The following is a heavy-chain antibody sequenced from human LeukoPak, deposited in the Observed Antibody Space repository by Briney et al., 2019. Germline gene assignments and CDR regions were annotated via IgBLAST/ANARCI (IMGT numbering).Heavy chain of an antibody. V-gene: IGHV1-8*03. CDR3: ARLSSSGWYSFDY. D-gene: IGHD6-19*01. CDR1: GYTFTSYD. CDR2: LNPNSGNT. J-gene: IGHJ4*02. Sequence: ASVKVSCKASGYTFTSYDINWVRQATGQGLEWMGWLNPNSGNTAYAQKFQGRVTITRSTSVSTAYMELSSLRSEDTAVYYCARLSSSGWYSFDYWGQGTLVTVSS.